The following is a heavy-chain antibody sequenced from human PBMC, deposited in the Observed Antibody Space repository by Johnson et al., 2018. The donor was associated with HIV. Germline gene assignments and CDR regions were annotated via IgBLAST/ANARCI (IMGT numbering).Heavy chain of an antibody. Sequence: VQLVESGGGVVQPGRSLRLSCAASGFTFDDYDMSWVRQAPGKGLEWVGRIKSKTDGGTTDYAAPVKGRFTISRDGSKNTLYLHMNGLKTEDTGVYYCTTGLYWNDAFNIWGQGTMVSVSS. CDR3: TTGLYWNDAFNI. V-gene: IGHV3-15*01. D-gene: IGHD1-1*01. CDR1: GFTFDDYD. J-gene: IGHJ3*02. CDR2: IKSKTDGGTT.